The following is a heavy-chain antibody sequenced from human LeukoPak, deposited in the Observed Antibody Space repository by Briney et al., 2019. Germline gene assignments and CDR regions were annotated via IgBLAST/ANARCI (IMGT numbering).Heavy chain of an antibody. CDR1: GFTFSSYG. Sequence: GGSLRLSCAASGFTFSSYGMHWVRQAPGKGLERVAVISYDGSNKYYADSVKGRFTISRDNSKNTLYLQMNSLRAEDTAVYYCAKDSLLNLLRGYFDYWGQGTLVTVSS. CDR2: ISYDGSNK. CDR3: AKDSLLNLLRGYFDY. D-gene: IGHD3-22*01. J-gene: IGHJ4*02. V-gene: IGHV3-30*18.